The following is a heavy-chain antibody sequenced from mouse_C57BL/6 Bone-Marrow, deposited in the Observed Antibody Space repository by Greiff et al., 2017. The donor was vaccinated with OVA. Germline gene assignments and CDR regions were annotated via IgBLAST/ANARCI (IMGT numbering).Heavy chain of an antibody. CDR2: VHPSDSGT. D-gene: IGHD1-1*01. J-gene: IGHJ1*03. Sequence: VQLQQSGAELVKPGASVKVSCKASGYTFTSYWMHWVKQRPGQGLEWIGRVHPSDSGTNYNQKLKGKATLTVDKSSSTANMQLSSLTSEDSAVYYCAIPLYYYGSREYFDVWGTGTTVTVSS. CDR3: AIPLYYYGSREYFDV. V-gene: IGHV1-74*01. CDR1: GYTFTSYW.